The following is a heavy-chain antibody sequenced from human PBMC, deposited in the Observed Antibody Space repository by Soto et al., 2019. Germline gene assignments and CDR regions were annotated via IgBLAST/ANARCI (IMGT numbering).Heavy chain of an antibody. CDR3: ARHTGRLHNFDY. Sequence: PSETLSLTCTVSGGSISSYYWSWIRQPPGKGLEWIGYIYYSGSTNYNPSLKSRVTISVDTSKNQFSLKLSSVTAADTAVYYCARHTGRLHNFDYWGQGTLVTVSS. D-gene: IGHD4-4*01. V-gene: IGHV4-59*08. CDR1: GGSISSYY. J-gene: IGHJ4*02. CDR2: IYYSGST.